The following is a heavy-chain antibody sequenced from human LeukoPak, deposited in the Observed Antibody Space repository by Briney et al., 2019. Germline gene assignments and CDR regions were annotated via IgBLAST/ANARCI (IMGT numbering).Heavy chain of an antibody. V-gene: IGHV4-59*01. CDR1: GGSISSYY. CDR3: ARDLDYGWYFDL. J-gene: IGHJ2*01. Sequence: SETLSLTCTVSGGSISSYYWSWIRQPPGKGLEWIGYIYYSGSTNYNPSLKSRVTISVDTSKNQFSLKLSSVTAADTAVYYCARDLDYGWYFDLWGRGTLVTVSS. CDR2: IYYSGST. D-gene: IGHD4-17*01.